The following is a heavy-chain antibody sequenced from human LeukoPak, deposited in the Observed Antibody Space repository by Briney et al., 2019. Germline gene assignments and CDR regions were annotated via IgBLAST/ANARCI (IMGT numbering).Heavy chain of an antibody. D-gene: IGHD3-10*01. CDR2: IIPIFGTA. CDR3: ARDRFGELSHTFTLWY. Sequence: SAKVSCKASGGTFSSYAISWVRQAPGQGLEWMGGIIPIFGTANYAQKFQGRVTITADESTSTAYMELSSLGSEDTAVYYCARDRFGELSHTFTLWYWGQGTLVTVSS. CDR1: GGTFSSYA. J-gene: IGHJ4*02. V-gene: IGHV1-69*13.